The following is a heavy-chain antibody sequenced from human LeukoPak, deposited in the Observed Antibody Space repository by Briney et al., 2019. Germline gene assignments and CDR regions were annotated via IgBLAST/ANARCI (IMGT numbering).Heavy chain of an antibody. D-gene: IGHD2-2*03. CDR2: TYYSGST. V-gene: IGHV4-30-4*08. J-gene: IGHJ3*02. Sequence: SSETLSLTCTVSGGSISSGDYYWSWIRQPPGKGLEWIGYTYYSGSTYYNPSLKSRVTISVDTSKNQFSLKLSSVTAADTAVYYCARVPRPGYCSSTSCYPDAFDIWGQGTMVTVSS. CDR1: GGSISSGDYY. CDR3: ARVPRPGYCSSTSCYPDAFDI.